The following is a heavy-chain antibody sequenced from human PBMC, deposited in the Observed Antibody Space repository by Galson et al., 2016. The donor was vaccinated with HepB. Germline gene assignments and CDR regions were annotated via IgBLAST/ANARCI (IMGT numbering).Heavy chain of an antibody. Sequence: SLRLSCAASGFNFGDYMMSWVRQAPGKGLEWIGFIRSGEFGGATEFAASVKGRVSISRDDSKSIAYLRVDSLTTEDTGFYYCARGEKGYSEGASWGQGTLVTVSS. CDR3: ARGEKGYSEGAS. V-gene: IGHV3-49*04. CDR2: IRSGEFGGAT. CDR1: GFNFGDYM. J-gene: IGHJ5*02. D-gene: IGHD3-22*01.